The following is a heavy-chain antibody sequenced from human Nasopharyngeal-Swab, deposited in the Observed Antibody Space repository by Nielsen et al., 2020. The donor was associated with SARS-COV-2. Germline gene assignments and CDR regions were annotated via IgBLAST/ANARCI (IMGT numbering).Heavy chain of an antibody. D-gene: IGHD2-2*01. V-gene: IGHV5-10-1*01. J-gene: IGHJ6*02. CDR2: IDPSDSYT. CDR3: ARRDCSSTSCSHYYYYGMDV. CDR1: GYSFTSYW. Sequence: GGSLRLSCKGSGYSFTSYWISWVRQMPGKGLEWMGRIDPSDSYTNYSPSFQGHVTISADKSISTACLQWSSLKASDTAMYYCARRDCSSTSCSHYYYYGMDVWGQGTTVTVSS.